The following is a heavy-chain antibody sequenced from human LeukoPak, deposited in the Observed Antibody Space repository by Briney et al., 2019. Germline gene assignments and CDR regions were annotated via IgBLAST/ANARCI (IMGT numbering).Heavy chain of an antibody. Sequence: SQTLSLTCTVSGGSISSGSYYWSWIRQPAGKGPEWIGRIYTSGSTNYNPSLKSRVTISVDTSKNQFSLKLSSVTAADTAVYYCARDVGGTLNWFDPWGQGTLVTVSS. CDR1: GGSISSGSYY. CDR2: IYTSGST. V-gene: IGHV4-61*02. J-gene: IGHJ5*02. D-gene: IGHD1/OR15-1a*01. CDR3: ARDVGGTLNWFDP.